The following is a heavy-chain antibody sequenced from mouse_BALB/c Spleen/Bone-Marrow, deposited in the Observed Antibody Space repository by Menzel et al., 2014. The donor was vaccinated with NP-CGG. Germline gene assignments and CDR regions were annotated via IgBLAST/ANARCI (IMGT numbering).Heavy chain of an antibody. V-gene: IGHV2-2*02. D-gene: IGHD2-4*01. J-gene: IGHJ4*01. CDR1: GFSLTSYG. CDR2: IWSGGST. Sequence: VQLQESGPGLVQPSQSLSITCTVSGFSLTSYGVHWVRQSPGKGLEWLGVIWSGGSTDYNTAFISRLSISKDNSKRQVFFKMNSLQANDTAIYYCARTYDYEGAMDYWGQGTSVTVSS. CDR3: ARTYDYEGAMDY.